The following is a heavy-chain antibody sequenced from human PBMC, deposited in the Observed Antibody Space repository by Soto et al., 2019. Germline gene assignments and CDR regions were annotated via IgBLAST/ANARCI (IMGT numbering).Heavy chain of an antibody. D-gene: IGHD2-8*02. J-gene: IGHJ4*02. CDR2: IWYDGSNK. CDR3: ARDSTGGDAYTDC. CDR1: GFTFSSYG. V-gene: IGHV3-33*01. Sequence: PGGSLRLSCAASGFTFSSYGMHWVRQAPGKGLEWVAVIWYDGSNKYYADSVKGRFTISRDNSKNTLYLQMDSLRVEDTAVYFCARDSTGGDAYTDCWGQGTLVTVSS.